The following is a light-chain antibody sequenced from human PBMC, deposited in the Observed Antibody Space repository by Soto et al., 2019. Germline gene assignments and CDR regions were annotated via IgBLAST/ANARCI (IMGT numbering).Light chain of an antibody. CDR3: QVWDDKSAHPV. Sequence: SYELSQAPSVSVAPGQTASITCGGNDFRGENVHWYQHKPGQAPVLVISYDSERPSGIPERISGSNTGNTATLTISRVEAGDEADYYCQVWDDKSAHPVFGGGTKVTVL. V-gene: IGLV3-21*04. J-gene: IGLJ2*01. CDR2: YDS. CDR1: DFRGEN.